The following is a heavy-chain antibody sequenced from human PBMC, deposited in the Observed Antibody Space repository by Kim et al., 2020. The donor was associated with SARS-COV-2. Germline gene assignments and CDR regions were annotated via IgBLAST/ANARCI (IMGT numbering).Heavy chain of an antibody. CDR1: GYNFNDYY. Sequence: ASVKVSCKASGYNFNDYYIHWVRQAPGQGLEWMGWINPNGGETNYAEKFHERVSMTRDTSINTAYVELYSLAFDDTAVYYCARDSDPDSWGQGTLVTVSS. CDR3: ARDSDPDS. V-gene: IGHV1-2*02. CDR2: INPNGGET. J-gene: IGHJ5*01.